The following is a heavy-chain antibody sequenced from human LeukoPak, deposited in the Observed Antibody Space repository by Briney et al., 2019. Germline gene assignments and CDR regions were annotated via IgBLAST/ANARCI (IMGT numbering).Heavy chain of an antibody. CDR2: MNSNSDNT. CDR1: GYTFTSYD. CDR3: ARGVTFDY. Sequence: ASVKVSCKTSGYTFTSYDINWVRQATGQGLEWVGWMNSNSDNTGYAQKFQGRVTLTRDTSISTAYMELSSLRSEDTAIYYCARGVTFDYWGQGTLVTVSS. V-gene: IGHV1-8*01. D-gene: IGHD4-11*01. J-gene: IGHJ4*02.